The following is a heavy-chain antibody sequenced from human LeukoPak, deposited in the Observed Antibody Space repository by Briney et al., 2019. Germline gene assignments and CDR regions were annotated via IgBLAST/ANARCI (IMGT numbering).Heavy chain of an antibody. CDR2: IGTAGGP. CDR1: GFTFSSYD. J-gene: IGHJ4*02. V-gene: IGHV3-13*05. Sequence: GGSLRLSCAASGFTFSSYDMHWVRQATGKGLEWVSAIGTAGGPYYPGSVKGRFTISRENAKNSLYLQMNSLRAGDTAVYYCARAYYYGSGSYFFDYWGQGTLVTVSS. D-gene: IGHD3-10*01. CDR3: ARAYYYGSGSYFFDY.